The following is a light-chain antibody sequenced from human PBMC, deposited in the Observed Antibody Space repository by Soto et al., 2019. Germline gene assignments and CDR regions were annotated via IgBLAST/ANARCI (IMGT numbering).Light chain of an antibody. CDR3: CSYAGSSYV. V-gene: IGLV2-23*02. Sequence: QSVLTQPASVSGSPGQPITISCTGTSSDVGSYNLVSWYQQHPGKAPKLMIYEVSKRPSGVSNRFPGSKSGNTASLTISGLQAEDEADYYCCSYAGSSYVFGTGTKVTVL. CDR1: SSDVGSYNL. CDR2: EVS. J-gene: IGLJ1*01.